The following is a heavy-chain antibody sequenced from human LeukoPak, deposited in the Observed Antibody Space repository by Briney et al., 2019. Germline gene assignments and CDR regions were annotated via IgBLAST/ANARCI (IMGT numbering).Heavy chain of an antibody. Sequence: GESLKISCKGSEYIFTTYWIDWVRQMPGKGLEWMGIISPDGSDTRYSPSFQGQVTISADKSITTAYLQWSSLKASDTAMYYCARLTSSWPFDYWGQGTLVTVSS. D-gene: IGHD6-13*01. J-gene: IGHJ4*02. V-gene: IGHV5-51*01. CDR3: ARLTSSWPFDY. CDR2: ISPDGSDT. CDR1: EYIFTTYW.